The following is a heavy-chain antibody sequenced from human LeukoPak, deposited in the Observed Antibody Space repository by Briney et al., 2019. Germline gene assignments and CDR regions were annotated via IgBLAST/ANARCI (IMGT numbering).Heavy chain of an antibody. D-gene: IGHD2/OR15-2a*01. CDR3: ASVNYYYYMDV. CDR1: GGSISSSSYY. J-gene: IGHJ6*03. Sequence: PETLSLTCTVSGGSISSSSYYWGWIRQPPGKGLEWIGSIYYSGSTYYNPSLKSRVTISVDTSKNQFSLKLSSVTAADTAVYYCASVNYYYYMDVWGKGTTVTVSS. V-gene: IGHV4-39*07. CDR2: IYYSGST.